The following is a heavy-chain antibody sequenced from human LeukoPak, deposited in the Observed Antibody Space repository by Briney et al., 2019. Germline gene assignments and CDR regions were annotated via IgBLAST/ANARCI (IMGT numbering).Heavy chain of an antibody. CDR2: IYYSGST. J-gene: IGHJ5*02. CDR1: GGSISSSSYY. V-gene: IGHV4-39*01. Sequence: PSETLSLTCTVSGGSISSSSYYWGWIRQPPGKGLEWIGSIYYSGSTYYNPSLKSRVTISVDTSKNQFSLKLSSVTAADTAVYYCARRPEVVPAARGSWFDPWGQGTLVTVSS. CDR3: ARRPEVVPAARGSWFDP. D-gene: IGHD2-2*01.